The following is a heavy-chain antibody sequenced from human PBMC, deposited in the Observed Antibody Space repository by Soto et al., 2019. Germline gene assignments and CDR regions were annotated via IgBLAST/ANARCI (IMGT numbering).Heavy chain of an antibody. Sequence: EVQMLASGGGLGQPGGSLRLSCAASGFKFSNYAMSWVRQAPGKGLEWVSLISATGGGTYYADSVKGRFTISRDNSHNTLYLQVHSLTAEDTAVYYCAKDRPAGGNSAFYFDFWGQGAQVTVSS. CDR1: GFKFSNYA. J-gene: IGHJ4*02. CDR3: AKDRPAGGNSAFYFDF. CDR2: ISATGGGT. V-gene: IGHV3-23*01. D-gene: IGHD3-16*01.